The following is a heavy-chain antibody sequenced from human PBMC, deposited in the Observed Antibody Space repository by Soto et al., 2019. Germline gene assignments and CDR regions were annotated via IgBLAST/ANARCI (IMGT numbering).Heavy chain of an antibody. J-gene: IGHJ4*02. CDR2: IDVLDGA. V-gene: IGHV3-23*01. CDR3: SDWRAGGPVNLDH. D-gene: IGHD2-15*01. Sequence: HPGGSLRLSCVVSGLSLNNYGIAWVRHAPGKGLEFVSTIDVLDGALYSDSVRGRLAISRDVSRNTVYLQMSSLRVEDTAIYFCSDWRAGGPVNLDHWGPGTRVTVSS. CDR1: GLSLNNYG.